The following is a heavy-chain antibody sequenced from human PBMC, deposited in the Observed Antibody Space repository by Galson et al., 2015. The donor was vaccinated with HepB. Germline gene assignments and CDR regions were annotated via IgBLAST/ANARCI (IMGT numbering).Heavy chain of an antibody. V-gene: IGHV1-2*02. CDR3: ARVVRYCSSTSCSSFDY. J-gene: IGHJ4*02. D-gene: IGHD2-2*01. CDR1: GYTFTGYY. CDR2: NNPNSGGT. Sequence: SVKVSCKASGYTFTGYYMHWVRQTPGQGIEWMGWNNPNSGGTNYAQKFQGRVTVTRDTSISTAYMELSRLRSADTAVYYCARVVRYCSSTSCSSFDYWGQGTLVTVSS.